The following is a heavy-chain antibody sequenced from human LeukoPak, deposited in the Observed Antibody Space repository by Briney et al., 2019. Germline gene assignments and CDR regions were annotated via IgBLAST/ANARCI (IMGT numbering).Heavy chain of an antibody. V-gene: IGHV4-30-2*01. CDR1: GGSISSGGYS. D-gene: IGHD2-15*01. CDR3: ARAPWGGIPPMPFDY. J-gene: IGHJ4*02. Sequence: SETLSLTCAVSGGSISSGGYSWSWIRQPPGKGLEWIGEINHSGSTNYNPSLKSRVTISVDTSKNQFSLKLSSVTAADTAVYYCARAPWGGIPPMPFDYWGQGTLVTVSS. CDR2: INHSGST.